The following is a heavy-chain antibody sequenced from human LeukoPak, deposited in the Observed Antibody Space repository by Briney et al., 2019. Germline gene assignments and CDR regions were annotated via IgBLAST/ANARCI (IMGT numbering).Heavy chain of an antibody. Sequence: PGGSLRLSCAASGFTFSSYSMNWVRQTPGKGLEWVSYISSSSSTIYYADSVKGRFTISRDNAKNSLYLQMNSLRAEDTAVYYCARVRPYSSSWHDAFDIWGQGTMVTVSS. CDR1: GFTFSSYS. CDR3: ARVRPYSSSWHDAFDI. V-gene: IGHV3-48*01. CDR2: ISSSSSTI. D-gene: IGHD6-13*01. J-gene: IGHJ3*02.